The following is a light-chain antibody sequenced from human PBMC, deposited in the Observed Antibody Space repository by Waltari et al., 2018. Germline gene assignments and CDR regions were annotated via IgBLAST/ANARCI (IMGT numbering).Light chain of an antibody. Sequence: QFVVTQSPSASASLGASVRLTCTLSGGHINYAIAWHQQRPEKGLRFLIKLNGDGSHTKGDGIPDRFSASSSGSDYYLTISSLQSEDAADYYCQTWATGGVFGGGTKLTVL. CDR3: QTWATGGV. CDR2: LNGDGSH. V-gene: IGLV4-69*01. CDR1: GGHINYA. J-gene: IGLJ3*02.